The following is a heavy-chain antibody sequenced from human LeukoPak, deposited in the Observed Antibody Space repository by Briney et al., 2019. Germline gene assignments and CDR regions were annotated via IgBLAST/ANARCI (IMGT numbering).Heavy chain of an antibody. J-gene: IGHJ3*02. V-gene: IGHV3-23*01. Sequence: PGGSLRLSCAASGFTFSSYGMSWVRQAPGKGLEWVSDISGSGDRTYYADSVKGRFTISRDNSMNTLFLQMSSLRAEDTAIYYCAKELTERWLIDAFDIWGQGTVVTVSS. CDR2: ISGSGDRT. CDR3: AKELTERWLIDAFDI. D-gene: IGHD5-24*01. CDR1: GFTFSSYG.